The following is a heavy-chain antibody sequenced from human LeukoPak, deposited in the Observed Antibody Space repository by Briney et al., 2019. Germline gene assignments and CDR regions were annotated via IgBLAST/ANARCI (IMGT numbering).Heavy chain of an antibody. D-gene: IGHD3-22*01. CDR3: ARACYYDSSGYYFLDY. J-gene: IGHJ4*02. V-gene: IGHV4-59*01. Sequence: PSETLSLTCTVSGGSISGYYWSWIRQPPGKGLEWIGYIYYSGSTNYNPSLKSRVTISVDTSKDQFSLKLSSVTAADTAVYYCARACYYDSSGYYFLDYWGQGTLVTVSS. CDR1: GGSISGYY. CDR2: IYYSGST.